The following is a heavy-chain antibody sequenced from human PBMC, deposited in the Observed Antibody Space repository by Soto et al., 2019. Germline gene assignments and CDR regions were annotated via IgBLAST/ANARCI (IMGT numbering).Heavy chain of an antibody. J-gene: IGHJ4*02. D-gene: IGHD6-19*01. CDR2: IWYDGSNK. Sequence: QVPLVESGGGVVQPGRSLRLSCAASGFTFSSYGMHWVRQAPGKGLEWVAVIWYDGSNKYYADSVKGRFTISRDNSKNTLYLQMNSLRAEDTAVYYCARDLYSSGSFILDYWGQGTLVTVSS. CDR1: GFTFSSYG. V-gene: IGHV3-33*01. CDR3: ARDLYSSGSFILDY.